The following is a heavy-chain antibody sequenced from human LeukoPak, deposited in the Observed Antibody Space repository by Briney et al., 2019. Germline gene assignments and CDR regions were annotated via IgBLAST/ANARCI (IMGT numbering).Heavy chain of an antibody. J-gene: IGHJ3*02. CDR3: ARGLSLSGYLDAFDI. V-gene: IGHV3-53*01. D-gene: IGHD3-22*01. Sequence: GGSLRLSCAASAFTVSNKYMTWVRQAPGKGLEWVSLIYSDGRTYYADSVKGRCTISRDNSKNTLYLQMNSLRVEDTAVYFCARGLSLSGYLDAFDIWGQGTMVIVSS. CDR2: IYSDGRT. CDR1: AFTVSNKY.